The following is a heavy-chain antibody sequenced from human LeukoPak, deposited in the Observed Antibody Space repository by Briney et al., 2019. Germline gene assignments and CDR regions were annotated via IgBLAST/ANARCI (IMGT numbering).Heavy chain of an antibody. CDR2: ISSSSTYI. J-gene: IGHJ4*02. V-gene: IGHV3-21*01. Sequence: PGGSLRLSCAASGFTFSSYWMSWVRQAPGKGLEWVSSISSSSTYIYYADSVKGRFTISRDNAKNSLYLQMNSLRAEDTALYHCARDSDFDYWGQGTLVTVSS. CDR3: ARDSDFDY. CDR1: GFTFSSYW.